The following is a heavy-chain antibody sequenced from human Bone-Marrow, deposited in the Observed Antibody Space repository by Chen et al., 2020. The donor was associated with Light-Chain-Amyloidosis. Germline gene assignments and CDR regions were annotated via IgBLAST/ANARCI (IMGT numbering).Heavy chain of an antibody. D-gene: IGHD6-6*01. CDR3: ARRVTYSSSSIYFDC. CDR1: GSTFSSYW. J-gene: IGHJ4*02. V-gene: IGHV3-7*01. Sequence: EVQLVESGGGLVQPGGSLRLSCAASGSTFSSYWMSWVRQAPGKGLEWVANRKQEGSEKYYVDTEKGRFTITGDNAKNELYLKMNNRGAEDTAVYYCARRVTYSSSSIYFDCWGQGTLVTVSS. CDR2: RKQEGSEK.